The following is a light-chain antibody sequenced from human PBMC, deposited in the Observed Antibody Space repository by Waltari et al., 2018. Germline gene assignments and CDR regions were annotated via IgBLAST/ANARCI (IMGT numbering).Light chain of an antibody. CDR3: SSYTKSSTWV. CDR1: SSDVGAYYY. Sequence: QSALTQPASVSGSPGQSITISCTGTSSDVGAYYYVSWYHQHPGKAPKLMIYDVTSRPSGVSVRFSGSKSGNTASLTISGLQAEDEADYYCSSYTKSSTWVFGGGTRLTVL. J-gene: IGLJ3*02. V-gene: IGLV2-14*03. CDR2: DVT.